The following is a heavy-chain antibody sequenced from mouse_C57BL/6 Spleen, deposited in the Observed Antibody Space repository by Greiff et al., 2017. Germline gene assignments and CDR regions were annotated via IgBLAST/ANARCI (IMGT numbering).Heavy chain of an antibody. V-gene: IGHV1-15*01. D-gene: IGHD2-4*01. Sequence: QVQLKESGAELVRPGASVTLSCKASGYTFTDYEMHWVKQTPVHGLEWIGAIDPETGGTAYNQKFKGKAILTADKSSSTAYMELRSLTSEDSAVYYCTRSSSDYDWFAYWGQGTLVTVSA. CDR1: GYTFTDYE. CDR3: TRSSSDYDWFAY. CDR2: IDPETGGT. J-gene: IGHJ3*01.